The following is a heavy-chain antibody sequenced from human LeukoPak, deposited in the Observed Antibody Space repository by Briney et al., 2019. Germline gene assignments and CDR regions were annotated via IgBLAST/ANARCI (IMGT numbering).Heavy chain of an antibody. CDR1: GFTSSSNE. J-gene: IGHJ5*02. V-gene: IGHV3-48*03. D-gene: IGHD3-10*01. CDR3: ARGTRPYYGSGSYWFDP. CDR2: IRSMGSRI. Sequence: GQSLRLSCPPYGFTSSSNEMNWDSQAQGKGLEWDSHIRSMGSRIYYVEAVKGRFTISRDNAQNSLYLQMNSLRAEDTAVYYCARGTRPYYGSGSYWFDPWGQGTLVTVSS.